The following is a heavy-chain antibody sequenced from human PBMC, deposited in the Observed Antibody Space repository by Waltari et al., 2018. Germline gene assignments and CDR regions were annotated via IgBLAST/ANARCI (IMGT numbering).Heavy chain of an antibody. Sequence: QVQLVESGGGVVQPGRSLRLSCAASGFTFSRYAMHWVRQAPGKGLEWVAVISYDGSNKYYADSVKGRFTISRDNSKNTLYLQMNSLRAEDTAVYYCARGLGMGDAFDIWGQGTMVTVSS. J-gene: IGHJ3*02. CDR1: GFTFSRYA. D-gene: IGHD7-27*01. V-gene: IGHV3-30*01. CDR3: ARGLGMGDAFDI. CDR2: ISYDGSNK.